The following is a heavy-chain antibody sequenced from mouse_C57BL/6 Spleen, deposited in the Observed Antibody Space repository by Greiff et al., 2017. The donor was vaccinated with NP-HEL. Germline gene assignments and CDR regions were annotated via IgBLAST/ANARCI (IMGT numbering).Heavy chain of an antibody. CDR2: IHPSDSDT. CDR3: AITDYEYGLAWFAY. CDR1: GYTFTSYW. V-gene: IGHV1-74*01. J-gene: IGHJ3*01. Sequence: QVQLQQPGAELVKPGASVKVSCKASGYTFTSYWMHWVKQRPGQGLEWIGRIHPSDSDTNYNQKFKGKATLTVDKSSSTAYMQLSSLTSEDSAVYYCAITDYEYGLAWFAYWGQGTLVTVSA. D-gene: IGHD2-4*01.